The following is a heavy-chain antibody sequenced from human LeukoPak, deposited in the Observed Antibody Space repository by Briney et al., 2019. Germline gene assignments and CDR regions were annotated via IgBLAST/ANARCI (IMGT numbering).Heavy chain of an antibody. CDR2: IYSGGTT. J-gene: IGHJ5*02. D-gene: IGHD5-18*01. Sequence: GGSLRLSCAASGFTFSSYSMNWVRQAPGKGLEWVSGIYSGGTTYYADSVKGRFTISRDNSKNTLYLQMNSLRAEDTAVYYCARGRGYSQSNWVDPWGQGTMVTVSA. CDR1: GFTFSSYS. V-gene: IGHV3-53*01. CDR3: ARGRGYSQSNWVDP.